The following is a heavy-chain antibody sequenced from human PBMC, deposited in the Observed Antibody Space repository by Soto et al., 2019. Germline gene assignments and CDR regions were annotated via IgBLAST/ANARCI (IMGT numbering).Heavy chain of an antibody. CDR2: ISGSGGST. V-gene: IGHV3-23*01. D-gene: IGHD3-22*01. CDR1: GFTFSSYA. J-gene: IGHJ4*02. Sequence: EVQLLESGGGLVQPGGSLRLSCAASGFTFSSYAMSWVRQAPGKGLEWVSAISGSGGSTYYADSVKGRFTISRDNSKNTLYLQMNSLRAEDTAVYYCAKVTYYYDSSGYHLDYWGQGTLVTVSS. CDR3: AKVTYYYDSSGYHLDY.